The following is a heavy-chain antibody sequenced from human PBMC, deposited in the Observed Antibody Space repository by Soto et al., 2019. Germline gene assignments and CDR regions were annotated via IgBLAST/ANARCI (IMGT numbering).Heavy chain of an antibody. V-gene: IGHV5-51*01. CDR1: GYSFTSHW. J-gene: IGHJ6*02. CDR3: ARGHGMDV. CDR2: IYPGDSAT. Sequence: PGETLKISCKGSGYSFTSHWIGWVRQMPGKGLEWMGIIYPGDSATRYSPSFQGQVTISADKSITTAYLQWSSLKASDTAVYYCARGHGMDVWGQGTTVTVSS.